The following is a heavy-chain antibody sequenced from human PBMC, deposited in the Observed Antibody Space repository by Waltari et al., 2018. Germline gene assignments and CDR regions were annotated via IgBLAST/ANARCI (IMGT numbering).Heavy chain of an antibody. CDR3: ARVGVVAKKRYFDY. CDR1: GYSFSSGYS. Sequence: QVQLQESGPGLGKPSETLSLTCAVSGYSFSSGYSWVWIRRPPGKGLEWIGSIYHSGSTYYNPSLKSRVTISVDTSKNQFSLKRSSVTAADTAVYYCARVGVVAKKRYFDYWGQGTLVTVSS. V-gene: IGHV4-38-2*01. J-gene: IGHJ4*02. CDR2: IYHSGST. D-gene: IGHD2-15*01.